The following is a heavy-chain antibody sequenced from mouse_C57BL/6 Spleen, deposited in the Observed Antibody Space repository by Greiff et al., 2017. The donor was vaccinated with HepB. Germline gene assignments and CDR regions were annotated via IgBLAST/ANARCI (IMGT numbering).Heavy chain of an antibody. D-gene: IGHD1-1*02. CDR1: GFNIKDYY. J-gene: IGHJ3*01. Sequence: EVQLQQSGAELVRPGASVKLSCTASGFNIKDYYMHWVKQRPEQGLEWIGRIDPEDGDTEYAPKIQGKATMTADTYSNTAYLHLSSLTSEDTAVYYCTTRDGAWFAYWGQWTLVTVSA. CDR2: IDPEDGDT. V-gene: IGHV14-1*01. CDR3: TTRDGAWFAY.